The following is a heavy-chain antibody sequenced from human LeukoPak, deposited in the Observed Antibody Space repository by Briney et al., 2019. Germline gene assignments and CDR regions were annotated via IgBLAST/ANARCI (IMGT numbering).Heavy chain of an antibody. CDR3: ARHDRYNSGWDNWFDP. CDR1: GGSISSYY. CDR2: FSYSGST. V-gene: IGHV4-59*08. J-gene: IGHJ5*02. Sequence: PSETLSLTCTVSGGSISSYYWSWIRQPPGKELEWIGYFSYSGSTNYNPSLKSRVTISVDTSKNQFSLKLSSVTAADTAVYYCARHDRYNSGWDNWFDPWGQGTLVTASS. D-gene: IGHD6-19*01.